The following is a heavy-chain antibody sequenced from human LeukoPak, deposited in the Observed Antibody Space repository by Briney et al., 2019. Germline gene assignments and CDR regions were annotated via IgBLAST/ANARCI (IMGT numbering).Heavy chain of an antibody. D-gene: IGHD3-10*01. V-gene: IGHV2-5*02. CDR1: GFSLSTSGVG. Sequence: SGPTLVKPTQTLTLTCTFSGFSLSTSGVGVGWIRQPPGKALEWLALIYWDDDKRYSPSLKSRLTITKDTSKNQVVLTMTNMDTVDTATYYCAHTPSMVRGVPLDYWGQGTLVTVSS. CDR3: AHTPSMVRGVPLDY. CDR2: IYWDDDK. J-gene: IGHJ4*02.